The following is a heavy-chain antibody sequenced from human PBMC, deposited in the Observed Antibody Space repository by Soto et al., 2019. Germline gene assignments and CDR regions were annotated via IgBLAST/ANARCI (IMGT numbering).Heavy chain of an antibody. CDR1: GFSFHTYA. J-gene: IGHJ1*01. D-gene: IGHD3-16*01. CDR2: LSGSGGST. V-gene: IGHV3-23*01. Sequence: PGGSLRLSCAASGFSFHTYARGWVRQAPGTGLEWVSSLSGSGGSTNYADSVKGRFTISRDYSKHILKLLMTNRRAEHTAMYYCAKDLKDWGFLGDWGLGTLITVSS. CDR3: AKDLKDWGFLGD.